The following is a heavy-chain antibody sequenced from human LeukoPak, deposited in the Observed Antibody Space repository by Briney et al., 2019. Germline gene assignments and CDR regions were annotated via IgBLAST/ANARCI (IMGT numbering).Heavy chain of an antibody. CDR3: AGSYYDSSGYYYYYYGMDV. CDR1: GGSISSYY. V-gene: IGHV4-59*08. Sequence: SETLSLTCTVSGGSISSYYWSWIRQPPGRGLEWIGYIYYSGSTNYNPSLKSRVTISVDTSKNQFSLKLSSVTAADTAVYYCAGSYYDSSGYYYYYYGMDVWGQGTTVTVSS. CDR2: IYYSGST. D-gene: IGHD3-22*01. J-gene: IGHJ6*02.